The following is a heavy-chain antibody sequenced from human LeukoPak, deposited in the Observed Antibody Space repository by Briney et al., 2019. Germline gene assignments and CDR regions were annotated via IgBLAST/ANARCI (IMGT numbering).Heavy chain of an antibody. CDR3: ARDGGIVVVPAATAGAFDI. CDR2: IYHSGST. CDR1: GYSISSGYY. J-gene: IGHJ3*02. V-gene: IGHV4-38-2*02. D-gene: IGHD2-2*01. Sequence: SETLSLTCTVSGYSISSGYYWGWIRQPPGKGLEWIGGIYHSGSTYYNPSLKSRVTISVDTSKDQFSLKLSSVTAADTAVYYCARDGGIVVVPAATAGAFDIWGQGTMVTVSS.